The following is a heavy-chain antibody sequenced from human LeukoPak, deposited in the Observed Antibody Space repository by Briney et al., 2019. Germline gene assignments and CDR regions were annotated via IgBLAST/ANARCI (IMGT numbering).Heavy chain of an antibody. CDR3: ARGGLIAAAGDNWFDP. CDR2: INTNTGNP. D-gene: IGHD6-13*01. Sequence: AASVKVSCKVSGYTFTSYAMNWVRQAPGQGLEWMGWINTNTGNPTYAQGFTGRFVFSLDTSVSTAYLQICSLKAEDTAVYYCARGGLIAAAGDNWFDPWGQGTLVTVSS. J-gene: IGHJ5*02. CDR1: GYTFTSYA. V-gene: IGHV7-4-1*01.